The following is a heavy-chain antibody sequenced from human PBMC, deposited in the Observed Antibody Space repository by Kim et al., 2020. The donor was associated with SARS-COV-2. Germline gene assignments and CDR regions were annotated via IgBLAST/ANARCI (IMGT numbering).Heavy chain of an antibody. J-gene: IGHJ6*02. D-gene: IGHD3-10*01. CDR3: ARDNHYGSGSYYQPYYYYGMDV. V-gene: IGHV4-59*13. Sequence: SETLSLTCTVSGGSISSYYWCWIRQPPGKGLEWIGYIYYSGSTNYNPSLKSRVTISVDTSKNQFSLKLSSVTAADTAVYYCARDNHYGSGSYYQPYYYYGMDVWGQGTTVTVSS. CDR2: IYYSGST. CDR1: GGSISSYY.